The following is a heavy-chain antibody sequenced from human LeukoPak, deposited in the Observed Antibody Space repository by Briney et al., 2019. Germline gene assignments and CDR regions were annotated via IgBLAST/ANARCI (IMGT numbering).Heavy chain of an antibody. Sequence: GGSLRLSCAASGFTFSSYAMSWVRQAPGKGLEWVSTISNSDGNTYYADSVKGRFTISRDNSKNTLYLQMNSLRAEDTAVYYCAKGLRLDAFDIWGQGTMVTVSS. J-gene: IGHJ3*02. CDR1: GFTFSSYA. CDR2: ISNSDGNT. CDR3: AKGLRLDAFDI. V-gene: IGHV3-23*01. D-gene: IGHD6-25*01.